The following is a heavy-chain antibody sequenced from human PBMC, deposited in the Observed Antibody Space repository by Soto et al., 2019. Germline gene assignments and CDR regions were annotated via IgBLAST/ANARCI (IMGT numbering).Heavy chain of an antibody. Sequence: QVQLQESGPGLVKPSQTLSLTYTVSGGSISSGGYYWSWISQHPGKGLEWIGYIYYSGSTYYNPSLKSRVTISVDTSKKQSSLKLSSVTAADTAVYYCARVCGGDCHNGMDDWGQGTTVTVSS. V-gene: IGHV4-31*03. CDR2: IYYSGST. CDR1: GGSISSGGYY. D-gene: IGHD2-21*02. J-gene: IGHJ6*02. CDR3: ARVCGGDCHNGMDD.